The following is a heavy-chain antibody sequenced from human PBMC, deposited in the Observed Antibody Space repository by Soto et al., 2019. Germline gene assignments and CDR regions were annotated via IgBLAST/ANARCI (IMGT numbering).Heavy chain of an antibody. Sequence: ASVKVSCKASGYTFTSYAMHWVRQAPGQRLEWMGWINAGNGNTKYSQKFQGRVTITRDTSASTAYMELSSLRSEDTAVYYCARYSANHGVWLHYFGMXVWGQGTTVTVSS. CDR1: GYTFTSYA. CDR3: ARYSANHGVWLHYFGMXV. V-gene: IGHV1-3*01. J-gene: IGHJ6*02. CDR2: INAGNGNT. D-gene: IGHD5-12*01.